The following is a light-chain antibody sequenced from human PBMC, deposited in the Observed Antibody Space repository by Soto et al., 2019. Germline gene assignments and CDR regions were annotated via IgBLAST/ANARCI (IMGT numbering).Light chain of an antibody. CDR2: GAS. J-gene: IGKJ3*01. Sequence: EIVMTQSPATLSMSPGQRATLSCRASQSVSSNLAWYQQRPGQAPRLLIFGASSRATGIPARFSGSGSGTDFTLTITSLEPEDFAVYYCQQRGSWPATFGPGTKVDI. V-gene: IGKV3-11*01. CDR1: QSVSSN. CDR3: QQRGSWPAT.